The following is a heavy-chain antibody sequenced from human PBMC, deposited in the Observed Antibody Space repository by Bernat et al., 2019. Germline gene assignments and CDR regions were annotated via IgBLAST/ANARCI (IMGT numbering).Heavy chain of an antibody. V-gene: IGHV3-33*01. CDR1: GFTFSSYG. D-gene: IGHD2-15*01. CDR2: IWYDGSNK. J-gene: IGHJ1*01. Sequence: QVQLVESGGGVVQPGRSLRLSCAASGFTFSSYGMHWVRQAPGKGLEWVAVIWYDGSNKYDAGSVKGGFTVSRDNSKNKQYLKMNSLRAEDTAVYYCAREYCSGGRCSVYFQHWGQGTLVTVSS. CDR3: AREYCSGGRCSVYFQH.